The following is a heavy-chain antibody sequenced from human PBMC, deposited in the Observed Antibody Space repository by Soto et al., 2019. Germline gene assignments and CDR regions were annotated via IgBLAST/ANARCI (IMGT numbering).Heavy chain of an antibody. CDR1: GSTFSSFA. D-gene: IGHD6-19*01. Sequence: PGGSLRLSCAASGSTFSSFAMHWVRQAPGKGLEWVAVISDDGSSKYYADSVKGRFTISRDNSKNTLYLQMNSLRGEDTAVYSCTRVEQWLYIAKYWGQGTLVTVSS. CDR3: TRVEQWLYIAKY. V-gene: IGHV3-30*04. J-gene: IGHJ4*02. CDR2: ISDDGSSK.